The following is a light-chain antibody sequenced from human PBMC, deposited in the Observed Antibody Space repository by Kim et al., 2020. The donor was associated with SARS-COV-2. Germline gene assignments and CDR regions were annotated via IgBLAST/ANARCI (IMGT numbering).Light chain of an antibody. CDR2: DVT. Sequence: GQSITISCTGTNSDIGGYPYVSWYQQHPDKAPKLMIYDVTKRPSGVSTRFSGSKSGNTASLTISGLQAEDEADYYCSSYTSSKTWVFGGGTKLTVL. CDR3: SSYTSSKTWV. CDR1: NSDIGGYPY. J-gene: IGLJ3*02. V-gene: IGLV2-14*03.